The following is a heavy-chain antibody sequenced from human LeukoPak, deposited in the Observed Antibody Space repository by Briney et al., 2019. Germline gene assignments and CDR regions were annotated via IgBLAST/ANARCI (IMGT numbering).Heavy chain of an antibody. J-gene: IGHJ6*02. CDR3: ARAPTWNYGMDV. D-gene: IGHD2/OR15-2a*01. CDR2: IYYPGST. V-gene: IGHV4-59*01. CDR1: GGSISNYY. Sequence: SETLSLTCTVSGGSISNYYWSWIRQPPGKGLEWIGYIYYPGSTNYNSSLKSRVAISVDASKNQFSLKLSSVTAADTAVYHCARAPTWNYGMDVWGQGTTVTVSS.